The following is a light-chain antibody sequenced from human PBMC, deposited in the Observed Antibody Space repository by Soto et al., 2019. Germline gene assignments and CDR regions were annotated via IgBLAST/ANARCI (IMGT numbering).Light chain of an antibody. V-gene: IGKV3-20*01. CDR3: QQYGSSPSIT. CDR2: GAS. J-gene: IGKJ5*01. CDR1: QSVSSKY. Sequence: EIVLTQSPGTLSLSPGERATLSCRASQSVSSKYLAWYQQKPAQAPRFXXYGASTRANGIPDRFSGSGSGTDLTLTISRLEPEDFAVYYCQQYGSSPSITFGQGTRLEIK.